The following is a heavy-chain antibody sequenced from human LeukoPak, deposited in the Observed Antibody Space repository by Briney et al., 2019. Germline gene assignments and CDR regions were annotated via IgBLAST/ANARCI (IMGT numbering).Heavy chain of an antibody. CDR3: VRTMTREWGGWYDNDY. J-gene: IGHJ4*03. CDR2: ISSRGYT. CDR1: GSSVSNHW. V-gene: IGHV4-4*07. D-gene: IGHD6-19*01. Sequence: PSETLSLACTVSGSSVSNHWWIWIRQPAGKGLEWIGRISSRGYTNYNPSLKSRVAMSVDTSKNQFSLKLNSVTAADTAVYYCVRTMTREWGGWYDNDYWGRGTLVTVSS.